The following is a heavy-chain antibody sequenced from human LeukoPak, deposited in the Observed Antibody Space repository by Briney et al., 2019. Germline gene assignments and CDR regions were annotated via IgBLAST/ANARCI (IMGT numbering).Heavy chain of an antibody. J-gene: IGHJ3*02. CDR2: FSYSGDG. V-gene: IGHV4-39*01. CDR3: ARHFPYYDIWSGLSVGSAFDI. D-gene: IGHD3-3*01. Sequence: SETLSLTCAVSGASISSGTYSWGWMRQPPGKGPEWIGSFSYSGDGYYNSSLKSRVTISMGTSKNQFSLEVTSVTAADTAVYFCARHFPYYDIWSGLSVGSAFDIWGQGTPIAVSP. CDR1: GASISSGTYS.